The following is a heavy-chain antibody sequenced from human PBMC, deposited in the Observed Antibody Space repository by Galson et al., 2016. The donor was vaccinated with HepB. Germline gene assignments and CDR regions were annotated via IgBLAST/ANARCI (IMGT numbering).Heavy chain of an antibody. V-gene: IGHV4-59*01. J-gene: IGHJ4*02. CDR1: GGSINNYF. Sequence: SETLSLTCTVSGGSINNYFWSWIRQTPGKRLEWIGYIYDSGSTNYNPSLQSRVTISVDTSKNQFSLKLSSVTAADTAVYYCARVRQRVKGYSYSPLFDYWGPGTLVTVSS. D-gene: IGHD5-18*01. CDR2: IYDSGST. CDR3: ARVRQRVKGYSYSPLFDY.